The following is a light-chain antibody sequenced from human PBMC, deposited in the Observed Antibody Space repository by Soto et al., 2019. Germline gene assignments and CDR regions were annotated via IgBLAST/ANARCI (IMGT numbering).Light chain of an antibody. Sequence: DIVMTQSPDSLAVSLGERATINCKSSQSVLYSSNNKNYLAWYQQKPGQPPKLLIYWASTRESGVPDRCSGSGSGTDFTRTISSLQADDVAVYYCQQCYSVPYTFGQGTKLEIK. CDR2: WAS. CDR1: QSVLYSSNNKNY. CDR3: QQCYSVPYT. J-gene: IGKJ2*01. V-gene: IGKV4-1*01.